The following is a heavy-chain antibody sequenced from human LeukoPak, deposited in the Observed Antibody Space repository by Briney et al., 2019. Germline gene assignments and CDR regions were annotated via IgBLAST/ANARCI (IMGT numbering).Heavy chain of an antibody. CDR2: ISYDGNNQ. J-gene: IGHJ4*02. CDR1: GFSFSTYA. CDR3: AAPPVQHSYGYFDN. Sequence: SLRLSCAASGFSFSTYAMHWVRQAPGKGLEWVAVISYDGNNQYYADSVKGRFTISRDNSKNTLSLQMNSLRAEDTAVYYCAAPPVQHSYGYFDNWGQGTLVTVSS. D-gene: IGHD5-18*01. V-gene: IGHV3-30*04.